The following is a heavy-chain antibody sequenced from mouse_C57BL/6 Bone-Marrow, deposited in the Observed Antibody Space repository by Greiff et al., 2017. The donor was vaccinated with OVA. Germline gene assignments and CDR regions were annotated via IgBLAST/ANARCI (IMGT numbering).Heavy chain of an antibody. Sequence: LHESGPGLVKPSQSLSLTCSVTGYSITSGYYWNWIRQFPGNKLEWMGYISYDGSNNYNPSLKNRISITRDTSKNQFFLKLNSVTTEDTATYYCARETPWFAYWGQGTLVTVSA. CDR2: ISYDGSN. J-gene: IGHJ3*01. CDR1: GYSITSGYY. V-gene: IGHV3-6*01. CDR3: ARETPWFAY.